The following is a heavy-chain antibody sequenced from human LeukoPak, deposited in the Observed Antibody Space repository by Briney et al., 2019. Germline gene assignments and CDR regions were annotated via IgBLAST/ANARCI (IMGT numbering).Heavy chain of an antibody. J-gene: IGHJ5*02. CDR2: ISSSSSTI. V-gene: IGHV3-48*01. Sequence: GGSLRLSCAASGLTFSSYSMNWVRQAPGKGLEWVSYISSSSSTIYYADSVKGRFTISRDNAKNSLYLQMNSLRAEDTAVYYCARGDKQLLFNRNKGGFDPWGQGALVTVSS. D-gene: IGHD1-14*01. CDR1: GLTFSSYS. CDR3: ARGDKQLLFNRNKGGFDP.